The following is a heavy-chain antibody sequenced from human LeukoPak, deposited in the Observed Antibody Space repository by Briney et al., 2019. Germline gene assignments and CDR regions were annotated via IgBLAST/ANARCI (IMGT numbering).Heavy chain of an antibody. CDR3: ARDPSRYCSGGSCPGFVDY. V-gene: IGHV3-21*01. CDR1: GFTFSSYS. Sequence: GGSLRLSCAASGFTFSSYSMDWVRQAPGKGLEWVSSISSSSSYIYYADSVKGRFTISRDNAKNSLYLQMNSLRAEDTAVYYCARDPSRYCSGGSCPGFVDYWGQGTLVTVSS. J-gene: IGHJ4*02. D-gene: IGHD2-15*01. CDR2: ISSSSSYI.